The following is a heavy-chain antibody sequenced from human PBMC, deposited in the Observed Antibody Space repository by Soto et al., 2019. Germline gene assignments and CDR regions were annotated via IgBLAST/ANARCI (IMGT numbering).Heavy chain of an antibody. CDR1: GVSIKSGSHY. V-gene: IGHV4-61*03. Sequence: QVHLQESGPGLVKPSETLFLTCNVSGVSIKSGSHYWSWIRQSPEKGLEWIGHIYYFGTATYNPSLQSRVIISVDSSNNHFSLSLSSVTAADTTIYYCARDRGPLVRGENVWFDPWGQGTQVVVSS. J-gene: IGHJ5*02. CDR2: IYYFGTA. CDR3: ARDRGPLVRGENVWFDP. D-gene: IGHD3-10*01.